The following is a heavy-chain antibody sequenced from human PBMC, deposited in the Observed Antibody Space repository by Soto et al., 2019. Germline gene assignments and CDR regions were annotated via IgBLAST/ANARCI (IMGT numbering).Heavy chain of an antibody. CDR1: GYTFTSYG. J-gene: IGHJ4*02. D-gene: IGHD3-9*01. CDR3: TRVRYDILTGYSDY. V-gene: IGHV1-18*01. Sequence: ASVKVSCKASGYTFTSYGISWVRQAPGQGLEWMGWISAYNGNTNYAQKLQGRVTMTTDTSTSTAYLQMNSLKTEDTAVYYCTRVRYDILTGYSDYWGQGTLVTVSS. CDR2: ISAYNGNT.